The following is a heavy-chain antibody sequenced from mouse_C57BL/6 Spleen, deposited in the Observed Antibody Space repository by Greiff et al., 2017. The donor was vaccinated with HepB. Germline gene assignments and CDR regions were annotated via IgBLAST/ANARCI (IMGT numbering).Heavy chain of an antibody. Sequence: EVKLVESEGGLVQPGSSMKLSCTASGFTFSDYYMAWVRQVPEKGLEWVANINYDGSSTYYLDSLKSRFIISRDNAKNILYLQMSSLKSEDTATYYCAREDYGSPYYAMDYWGQGTSVTVSS. V-gene: IGHV5-16*01. J-gene: IGHJ4*01. CDR2: INYDGSST. CDR3: AREDYGSPYYAMDY. D-gene: IGHD1-1*01. CDR1: GFTFSDYY.